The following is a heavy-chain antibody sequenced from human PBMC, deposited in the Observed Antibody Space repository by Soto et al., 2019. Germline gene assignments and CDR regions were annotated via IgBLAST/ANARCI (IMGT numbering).Heavy chain of an antibody. V-gene: IGHV5-51*01. J-gene: IGHJ4*02. CDR2: IYPGDSDT. CDR3: ARNSIPSRGDSSGSIVY. CDR1: GYSFTSYW. D-gene: IGHD6-19*01. Sequence: PGESLKISCKGSGYSFTSYWIGWVRQMPGKGLEWMGIIYPGDSDTRYSPSFQGQVTISADKSISTAYLQWSSLKASDTAMYYCARNSIPSRGDSSGSIVYWGQGTLVTVSS.